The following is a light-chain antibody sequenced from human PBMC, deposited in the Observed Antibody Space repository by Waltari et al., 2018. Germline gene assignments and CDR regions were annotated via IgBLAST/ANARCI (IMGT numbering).Light chain of an antibody. CDR2: EGK. Sequence: QSALIPPASVSASPGQSLTMSCTETNSHSRSYNLVPWYQQHPGKAPKLMLYEGKKRPSGVSYRVSCSKSGNTASLTISGLQADAEADSDCSSYAGSSSPRVFGGGTKLTVL. J-gene: IGLJ3*02. CDR3: SSYAGSSSPRV. V-gene: IGLV2-23*01. CDR1: NSHSRSYNL.